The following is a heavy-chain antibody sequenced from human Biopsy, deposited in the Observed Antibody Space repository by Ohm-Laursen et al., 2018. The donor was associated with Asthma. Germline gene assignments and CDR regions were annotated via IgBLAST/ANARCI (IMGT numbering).Heavy chain of an antibody. D-gene: IGHD6-13*01. CDR1: SGSGGYMRSGNYY. V-gene: IGHV4-39*01. Sequence: SDTLSLTCSLSSGSGGYMRSGNYYWGWIRQPPGKGLEWFGSIYYSGTTYYNPSLVSQVTVSADPSKNQFSLNRTSVTAADTAVYYCVRGSSSWHHGPFHYYYGLDVWGQGTTATGSS. CDR2: IYYSGTT. CDR3: VRGSSSWHHGPFHYYYGLDV. J-gene: IGHJ6*02.